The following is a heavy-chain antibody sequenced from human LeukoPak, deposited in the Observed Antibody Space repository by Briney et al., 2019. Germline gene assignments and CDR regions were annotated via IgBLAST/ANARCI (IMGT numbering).Heavy chain of an antibody. D-gene: IGHD3-16*01. V-gene: IGHV1-2*02. CDR2: INPNSGGT. CDR1: GYTFTGYY. CDR3: ARDGGPDPYYYYYMDV. Sequence: GASVKVSCKASGYTFTGYYMHWVRQAPGQGLEWMGWINPNSGGTNYAQKFQGRVTMTRDTSISTAYIELSRLRSDDTAVYYCARDGGPDPYYYYYMDVWGKGTTVTVSS. J-gene: IGHJ6*03.